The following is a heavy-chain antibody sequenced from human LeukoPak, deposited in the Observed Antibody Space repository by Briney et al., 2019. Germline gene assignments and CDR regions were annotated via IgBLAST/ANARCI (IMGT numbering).Heavy chain of an antibody. CDR1: EFSVGSNY. V-gene: IGHV3-53*01. CDR2: ISDGGST. Sequence: GGSLRLSCAASEFSVGSNYMNWVRQTPGKGLDWVSVISDGGSTYYADSVRGRFTISRDNSKNTVFLQMNSLRVEDTAVYYCARGVFDWGQGTLVTVSS. D-gene: IGHD3-3*01. CDR3: ARGVFD. J-gene: IGHJ4*02.